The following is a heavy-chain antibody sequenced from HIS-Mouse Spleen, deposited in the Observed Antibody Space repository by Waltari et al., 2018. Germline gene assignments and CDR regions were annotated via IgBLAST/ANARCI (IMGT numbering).Heavy chain of an antibody. D-gene: IGHD3-10*01. V-gene: IGHV4-39*01. CDR3: ARTRGYWYFDL. CDR2: IYYSGST. Sequence: QLQLQESGPGLVKPSETLSLTCPVSGGSISSSSYYWGWIRQPPGKGLEWIGSIYYSGSTYYNPSLKSRVTISVDTSKNQFSLKLSSVTAADTAVYYCARTRGYWYFDLWGRGTLVTVSS. CDR1: GGSISSSSYY. J-gene: IGHJ2*01.